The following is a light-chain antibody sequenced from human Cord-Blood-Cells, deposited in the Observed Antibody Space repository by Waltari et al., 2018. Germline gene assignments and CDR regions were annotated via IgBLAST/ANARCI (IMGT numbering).Light chain of an antibody. CDR3: QSADSSGTYYV. Sequence: SYELTQPPSVSVSPGQTARITCSGDAFPTQYAYWYQQKPGQAPVLVIYKDSERPSGIPERFSGSSSGTTVTLTISGVQAEDEADYYCQSADSSGTYYVFGTGTKVTVL. CDR2: KDS. CDR1: AFPTQY. V-gene: IGLV3-25*03. J-gene: IGLJ1*01.